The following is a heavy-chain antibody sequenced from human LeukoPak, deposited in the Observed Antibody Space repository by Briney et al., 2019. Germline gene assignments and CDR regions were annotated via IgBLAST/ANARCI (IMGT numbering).Heavy chain of an antibody. J-gene: IGHJ4*02. CDR1: GFTFSDYY. D-gene: IGHD4-17*01. CDR3: ARNGDLDY. CDR2: ISSSGSTI. Sequence: GGSLRLSCAASGFTFSDYYMSWIRQAPGKGLEWVSYISSSGSTIYYADSVKGRFTMTTDTSTSTAYMELRSLRSDDTAVYYCARNGDLDYWGQGTLVTVSS. V-gene: IGHV3-11*01.